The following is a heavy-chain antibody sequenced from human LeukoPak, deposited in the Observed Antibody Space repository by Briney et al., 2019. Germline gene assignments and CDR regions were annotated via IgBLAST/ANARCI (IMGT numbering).Heavy chain of an antibody. D-gene: IGHD6-13*01. V-gene: IGHV4-34*01. Sequence: SETLSLTCAVYVGSFSDYYWSWIRQPPGKGLEWIGEINHSGSTNYNPSLKSRVTISVDTSKNQFSLRLSSVTAADTAVYYCARVTGYVMEDYFDYWGQGTLVTVSS. CDR2: INHSGST. CDR3: ARVTGYVMEDYFDY. J-gene: IGHJ4*02. CDR1: VGSFSDYY.